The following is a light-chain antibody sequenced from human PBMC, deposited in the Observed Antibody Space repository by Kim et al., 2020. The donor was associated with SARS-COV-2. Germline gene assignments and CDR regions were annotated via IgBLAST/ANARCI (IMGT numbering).Light chain of an antibody. J-gene: IGLJ3*02. Sequence: GQKFPLACSESSSNIGKSLVSWDQHVPGTAPKLLIYDNNNRPSGIPDRFSGSKSGTSATLGITGLQTGDEADYFCGTWDSSLSVWVFGGGTKLTVL. CDR2: DNN. CDR3: GTWDSSLSVWV. CDR1: SSNIGKSL. V-gene: IGLV1-51*01.